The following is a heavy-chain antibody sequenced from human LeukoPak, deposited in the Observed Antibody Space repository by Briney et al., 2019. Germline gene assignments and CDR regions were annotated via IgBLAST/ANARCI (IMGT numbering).Heavy chain of an antibody. CDR2: ISGSGGST. CDR1: GFTFSSYA. D-gene: IGHD6-6*01. V-gene: IGHV3-23*01. J-gene: IGHJ4*02. CDR3: ARHRSSWLIDY. Sequence: GGSLRLSCAASGFTFSSYAMSWVRQAPGKGLEWVSAISGSGGSTYYADSVKGRFTISRDNSKNTLYLQMNSRRAEDTAVYYCARHRSSWLIDYWGQGTLVTVSS.